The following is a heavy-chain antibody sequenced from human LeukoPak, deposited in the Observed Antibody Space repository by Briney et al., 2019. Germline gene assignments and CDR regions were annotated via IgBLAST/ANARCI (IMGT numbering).Heavy chain of an antibody. CDR3: ARDPRSGWDWFDP. CDR2: VYTSGST. Sequence: SETLSLTCTVSGGSISSYYWSWIRQPAGKGLEWIGRVYTSGSTNYNPSLKSRVSMSVDTSKNQFSLKLSSVTAADMAVYYCARDPRSGWDWFDPWGQGTLVTVSS. D-gene: IGHD6-19*01. J-gene: IGHJ5*02. V-gene: IGHV4-4*07. CDR1: GGSISSYY.